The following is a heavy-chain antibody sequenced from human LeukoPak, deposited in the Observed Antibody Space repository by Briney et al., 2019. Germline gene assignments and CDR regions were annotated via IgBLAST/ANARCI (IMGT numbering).Heavy chain of an antibody. CDR3: ARVGYYDSSGYYPIDY. V-gene: IGHV4-39*07. J-gene: IGHJ4*02. CDR2: IYYSGNT. CDR1: GGSISSSSYY. Sequence: PSETLSLTCTVSGGSISSSSYYWGWIRQPPGKGLEWIGSIYYSGNTYYNPSLKSRVTISVDTSKNQFSLKLSSVTAADTAVYYCARVGYYDSSGYYPIDYWGQGTLVTVSS. D-gene: IGHD3-22*01.